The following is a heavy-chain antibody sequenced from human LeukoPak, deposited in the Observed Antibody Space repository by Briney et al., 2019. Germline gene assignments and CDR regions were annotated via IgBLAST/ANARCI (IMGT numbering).Heavy chain of an antibody. CDR3: AKVSRPMVPYYYYGMDV. D-gene: IGHD3-10*01. J-gene: IGHJ6*02. Sequence: GGSLRLSCAASGFTFSSYGMHWVRQAPGKGLEWVAFIRYDGSNKYYADAVKGRFTISRDNSKNTLYLQMNSLRAEDTAVYYCAKVSRPMVPYYYYGMDVWGQGTTVTVSS. CDR2: IRYDGSNK. CDR1: GFTFSSYG. V-gene: IGHV3-30*02.